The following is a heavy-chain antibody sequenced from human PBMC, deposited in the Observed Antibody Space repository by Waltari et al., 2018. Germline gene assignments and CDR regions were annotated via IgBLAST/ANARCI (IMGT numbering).Heavy chain of an antibody. CDR1: GFTFSNYY. D-gene: IGHD2-15*01. CDR2: MNGDGSAK. J-gene: IGHJ4*02. V-gene: IGHV3-7*01. CDR3: VRDGLIHAADY. Sequence: EVQLVESGGNLVQPGGSLRLSCVASGFTFSNYYMMWVRQAPGNGLEWLANMNGDGSAKNYMYSVRGRFTISRDNAKNSVYMQLNSLRDDDTAVYYCVRDGLIHAADYWGQGTLVSVSS.